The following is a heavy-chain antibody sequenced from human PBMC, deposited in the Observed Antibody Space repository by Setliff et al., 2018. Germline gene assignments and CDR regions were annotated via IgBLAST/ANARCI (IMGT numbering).Heavy chain of an antibody. Sequence: SETLSLTCTVSGDSMSSYYYYWSWIRQHPGKGQEWIGNIYFGGNTYFNPSFKSRVTMSIDTSNSQFSLKLSSVTAADTAIYYCARDASASDGRNAFDIWGQGTMVTVSS. D-gene: IGHD1-26*01. CDR1: GDSMSSYYYY. CDR3: ARDASASDGRNAFDI. V-gene: IGHV4-39*07. CDR2: IYFGGNT. J-gene: IGHJ3*02.